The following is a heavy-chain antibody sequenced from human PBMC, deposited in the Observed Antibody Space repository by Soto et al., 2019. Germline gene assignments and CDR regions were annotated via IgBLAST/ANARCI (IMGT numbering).Heavy chain of an antibody. D-gene: IGHD6-6*01. CDR1: GFSFSSYA. CDR3: AKQGAAQGYVDA. J-gene: IGHJ6*03. Sequence: EVQLLESGGGLVQPGGSLRLSCAASGFSFSSYAMSWVRQAPGKGLEWVSAISGSGGSAYYADSVKGRFTFSRDNSKDTLYLQMNSLRDEDTAVYYCAKQGAAQGYVDAWGKGTTVTVSS. CDR2: ISGSGGSA. V-gene: IGHV3-23*01.